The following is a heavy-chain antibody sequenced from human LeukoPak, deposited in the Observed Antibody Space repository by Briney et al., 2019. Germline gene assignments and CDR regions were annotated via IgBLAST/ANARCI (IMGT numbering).Heavy chain of an antibody. CDR3: ARSSGNYYFDY. CDR1: GFTFRSSA. V-gene: IGHV3-64*02. J-gene: IGHJ4*02. Sequence: GGSLRLSCAASGFTFRSSAMHWVRQAPGKGLEYISGISSNGDTKYYVDSVKGRFTISRDNSKNTLYLQMGSLRGEDMAVYYCARSSGNYYFDYWGQGALVTVSS. CDR2: ISSNGDTK. D-gene: IGHD1-26*01.